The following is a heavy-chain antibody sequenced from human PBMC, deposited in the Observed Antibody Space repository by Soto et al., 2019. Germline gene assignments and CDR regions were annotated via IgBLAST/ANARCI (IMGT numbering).Heavy chain of an antibody. Sequence: QVQLVESGGGLVKPGGSLRLSCAASGFTFSDYYMSWIRQAPGKGLEWVSYISSSSSYTNYADSVKGRFTISRDNAKNLKNLQMKSLRAQDTAVYYCARTGYCSSTSCYRKYYYYYGMDVWGQGTTVTVSS. V-gene: IGHV3-11*06. CDR3: ARTGYCSSTSCYRKYYYYYGMDV. CDR2: ISSSSSYT. D-gene: IGHD2-2*03. J-gene: IGHJ6*02. CDR1: GFTFSDYY.